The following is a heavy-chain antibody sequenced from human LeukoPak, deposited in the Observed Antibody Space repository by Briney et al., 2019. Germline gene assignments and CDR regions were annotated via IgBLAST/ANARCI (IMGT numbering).Heavy chain of an antibody. CDR1: GGTFSSYA. J-gene: IGHJ6*03. CDR2: IIPIFGTA. D-gene: IGHD3-22*01. CDR3: AAGFITMIVVDGDYYYYMDV. Sequence: GSSVKVSCKASGGTFSSYAISWVRQAPGQGLEWMGRIIPIFGTANYAQKFQGRVTITTDESTSTAYMELSSLRSEDTAVYYCAAGFITMIVVDGDYYYYMDVWGKGTTVTVSS. V-gene: IGHV1-69*05.